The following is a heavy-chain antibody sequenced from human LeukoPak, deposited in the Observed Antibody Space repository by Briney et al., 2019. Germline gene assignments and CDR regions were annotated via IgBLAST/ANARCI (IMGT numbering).Heavy chain of an antibody. CDR1: GYTFTGYY. J-gene: IGHJ5*02. D-gene: IGHD2-2*01. V-gene: IGHV1-2*02. Sequence: SVKVSCKASGYTFTGYYMHWVRHAPGQGLEWKGWINPNSGGTNYAQKFQGRVTMTRDTSISTAYMELSRLRSDDTAVYYCAREGSAMEAYNWFDPWGQGTLVTVSS. CDR3: AREGSAMEAYNWFDP. CDR2: INPNSGGT.